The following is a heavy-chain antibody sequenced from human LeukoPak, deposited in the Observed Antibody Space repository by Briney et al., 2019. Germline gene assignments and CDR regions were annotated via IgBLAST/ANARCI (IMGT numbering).Heavy chain of an antibody. Sequence: PGGSLRLSCAASGFTFSDYGIHWIRQAPGKGLEWVSVIYTGGSTDYADSVKGRFTISRDTSKKTLYLQMNNLRAEDTAVYYCATTNYGDYPFDYWGQGTLVTVSS. V-gene: IGHV3-53*01. CDR2: IYTGGST. CDR1: GFTFSDYG. D-gene: IGHD4-17*01. J-gene: IGHJ4*02. CDR3: ATTNYGDYPFDY.